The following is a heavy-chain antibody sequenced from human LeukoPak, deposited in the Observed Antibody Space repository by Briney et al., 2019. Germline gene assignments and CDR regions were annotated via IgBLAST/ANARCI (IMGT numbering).Heavy chain of an antibody. CDR3: AREEEYCGGDCSIDY. D-gene: IGHD2-21*02. CDR2: ISAYNGNT. V-gene: IGHV1-18*01. CDR1: GYTFTSYG. J-gene: IGHJ4*02. Sequence: ASVKVSCKASGYTFTSYGINWVRQAPGQGLEWMGWISAYNGNTNYAQKLQGRVTMTRDTSTSTAYMELRSLRSDDTAVYYCAREEEYCGGDCSIDYRGQGTLVTVSS.